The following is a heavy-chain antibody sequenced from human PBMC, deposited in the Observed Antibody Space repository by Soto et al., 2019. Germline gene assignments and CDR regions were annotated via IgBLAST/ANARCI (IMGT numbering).Heavy chain of an antibody. CDR1: GYSFTSYW. CDR2: IYPGDSDT. Sequence: PGESLKISCNGSGYSFTSYWIGWVRQMPGKGLEWMGIIYPGDSDTRYSPSFQGQVTISADKSISTAYLQWSSLKASDTAMYYCARQAAAAGTGFYAFDIWGQGTMVTV. V-gene: IGHV5-51*01. CDR3: ARQAAAAGTGFYAFDI. J-gene: IGHJ3*02. D-gene: IGHD6-13*01.